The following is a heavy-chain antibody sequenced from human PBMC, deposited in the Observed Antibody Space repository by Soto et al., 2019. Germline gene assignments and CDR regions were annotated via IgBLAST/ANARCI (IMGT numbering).Heavy chain of an antibody. CDR2: IYYSGST. V-gene: IGHV4-39*01. Sequence: PSETLSLTCTVSGGSISSSSYYWGSIRQPPGKGLEWIGSIYYSGSTYYNPSLKSRVTISVDTSKNQFSLKLSSVTAADTAVYYCARRKILSWFDPWGQGTLVTVYS. CDR3: ARRKILSWFDP. J-gene: IGHJ5*02. CDR1: GGSISSSSYY. D-gene: IGHD3-3*01.